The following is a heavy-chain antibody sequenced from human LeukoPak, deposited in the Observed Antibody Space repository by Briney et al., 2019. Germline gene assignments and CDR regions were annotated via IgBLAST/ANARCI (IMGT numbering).Heavy chain of an antibody. V-gene: IGHV3-11*01. D-gene: IGHD4-17*01. CDR2: ISFSGSTI. CDR3: ARSSDYHSRCFDP. CDR1: GFRFSDYY. Sequence: GGSLRLPCAASGFRFSDYYMSWIRQAPGKGLEWLSCISFSGSTIYDADSVKGRFTISRDNAKNSVYLQMNSLRADDTAVYYGARSSDYHSRCFDPWHLGTLVTVDS. J-gene: IGHJ5*02.